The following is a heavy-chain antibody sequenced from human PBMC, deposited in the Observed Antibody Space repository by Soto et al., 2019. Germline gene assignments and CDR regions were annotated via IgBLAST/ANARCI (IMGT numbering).Heavy chain of an antibody. J-gene: IGHJ4*02. Sequence: ASVKVSCKASGYTLTSYGSSWVRQAPGQGLEWMGWISAYNGNTNYAQKFQGRVTITADESTSTAYMELSSLRSEDTAVYYCARVAAVMGYYFDYWGQGTLVTVSS. CDR2: ISAYNGNT. V-gene: IGHV1-18*01. D-gene: IGHD6-13*01. CDR1: GYTLTSYG. CDR3: ARVAAVMGYYFDY.